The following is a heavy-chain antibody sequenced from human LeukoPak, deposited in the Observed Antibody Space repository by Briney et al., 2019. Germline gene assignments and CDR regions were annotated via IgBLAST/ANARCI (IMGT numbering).Heavy chain of an antibody. CDR3: ARRDIVVVVSASDY. V-gene: IGHV3-23*01. CDR1: GFSFSSYW. D-gene: IGHD2-15*01. CDR2: ITASGDST. J-gene: IGHJ4*02. Sequence: GGSLRLSCVASGFSFSSYWMSWVRQAPGKGLEWVSGITASGDSTYYADSVEGRFTMSRDNSKNTVYLQMNSLRVDDTAVYYCARRDIVVVVSASDYWGQGTLVTVFS.